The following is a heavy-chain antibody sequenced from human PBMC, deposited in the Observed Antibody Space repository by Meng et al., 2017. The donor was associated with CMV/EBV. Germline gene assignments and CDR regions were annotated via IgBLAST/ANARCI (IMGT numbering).Heavy chain of an antibody. CDR3: AGEHVPYSSSWYYFDY. D-gene: IGHD6-13*01. CDR1: GGSISSSSYY. CDR2: IYYSGST. V-gene: IGHV4-39*07. J-gene: IGHJ4*02. Sequence: LRLSCTVSGGSISSSSYYWGWIRQPPGKGLERIGSIYYSGSTYYNPSLKSRVTISVDTSKNQFSLKLSSVTAADTAVYYCAGEHVPYSSSWYYFDYWGQGTLVTVSS.